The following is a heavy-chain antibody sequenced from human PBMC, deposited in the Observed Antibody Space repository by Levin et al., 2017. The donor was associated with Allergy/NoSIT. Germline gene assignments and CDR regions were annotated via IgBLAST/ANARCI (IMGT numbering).Heavy chain of an antibody. V-gene: IGHV3-72*01. CDR3: ARAIHSGSNWYSDF. D-gene: IGHD1-26*01. J-gene: IGHJ4*02. Sequence: GESLKISCAASGFIFSDHYMDWVRQAPGKGLEWVGRTRNRANSYTTEYAASVKGRFTISRDDSMNSLYLQMNSLKIEDTAIYYCARAIHSGSNWYSDFWGQGTLVTVSS. CDR1: GFIFSDHY. CDR2: TRNRANSYTT.